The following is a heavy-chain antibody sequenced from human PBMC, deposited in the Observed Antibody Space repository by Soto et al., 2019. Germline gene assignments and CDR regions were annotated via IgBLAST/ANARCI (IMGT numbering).Heavy chain of an antibody. CDR3: ARGRRYGDYGPYYFDY. Sequence: PSETLSLTCAVYGGSFSGYYWSWIRQPPGKGLEWIGEINHSGSTNYNPSLKSRVTISVDTSKNQFSLKLSSVTAADTAVYYCARGRRYGDYGPYYFDYWGQGTLVTVSS. CDR2: INHSGST. CDR1: GGSFSGYY. D-gene: IGHD4-17*01. J-gene: IGHJ4*02. V-gene: IGHV4-34*01.